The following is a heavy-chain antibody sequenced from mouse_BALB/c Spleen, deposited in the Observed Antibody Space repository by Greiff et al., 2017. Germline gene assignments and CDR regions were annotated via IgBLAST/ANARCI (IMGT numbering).Heavy chain of an antibody. J-gene: IGHJ2*01. CDR3: ARRGGDYGYFDY. D-gene: IGHD2-13*01. V-gene: IGHV5-6-5*01. CDR2: ISSGGST. Sequence: EVKLMESGGGLVKPGGSLKLSCAASGFTFSSYAMSWVRQTPEKRLEWVASISSGGSTYYPDSVKSRFTISRDKARNILYLRMSSMRSEDTATYYCARRGGDYGYFDYWGQGTTLTVSS. CDR1: GFTFSSYA.